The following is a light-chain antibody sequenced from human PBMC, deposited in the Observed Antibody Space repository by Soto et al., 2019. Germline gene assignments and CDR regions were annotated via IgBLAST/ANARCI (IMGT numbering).Light chain of an antibody. Sequence: EIVMTQSPATLSVSPGDRATLSCRASQSVSSNLAWYQQKPGQAPRLLFYGTSTRATGVPARFSGSGSGTDFTLTISKLEPEDFAVYYCQQYGSSPPITFGPGTRLEIK. CDR3: QQYGSSPPIT. CDR1: QSVSSN. CDR2: GTS. V-gene: IGKV3-15*01. J-gene: IGKJ5*01.